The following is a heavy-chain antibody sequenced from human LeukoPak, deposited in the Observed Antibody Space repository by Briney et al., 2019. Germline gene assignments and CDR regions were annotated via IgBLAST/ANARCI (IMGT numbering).Heavy chain of an antibody. V-gene: IGHV1-8*03. CDR2: MNPNSGNT. D-gene: IGHD2-15*01. J-gene: IGHJ4*02. CDR1: VYTFTSYD. Sequence: ASVKVSCKASVYTFTSYDINWVRQATGQGLEWMGWMNPNSGNTGYAQKFQGRVTITRNTSISTAYMELSSLTSEDSAVYYCARRDCTGGSCRTRIFDYWGQGTLVTVSS. CDR3: ARRDCTGGSCRTRIFDY.